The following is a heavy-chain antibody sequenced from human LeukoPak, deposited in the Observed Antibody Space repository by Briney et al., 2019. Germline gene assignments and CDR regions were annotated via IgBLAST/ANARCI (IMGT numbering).Heavy chain of an antibody. D-gene: IGHD4/OR15-4a*01. V-gene: IGHV3-33*06. CDR1: GFAFSNYG. Sequence: GGSLRLSCAASGFAFSNYGMHWVRQAAGKGLEWVAVIWYDGSNEHYTDSVKGRFTISRDNSKNTLYLQMNSLRAEDTAVYYCAKDGANWGQGTLVTVSS. CDR2: IWYDGSNE. J-gene: IGHJ4*02. CDR3: AKDGAN.